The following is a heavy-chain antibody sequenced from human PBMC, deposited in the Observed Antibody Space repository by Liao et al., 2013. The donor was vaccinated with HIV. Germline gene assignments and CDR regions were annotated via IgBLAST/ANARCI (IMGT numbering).Heavy chain of an antibody. Sequence: QVRLQESGPGLVKPSQTLSLTCTVSGDLIRRDNYYWTWIRQPAGKGLEWIGHIYTGMSTTGTTNYNPSLKSRVSISADTSSNHVSLKLTSMTAADTAVYYCARVQWXPAPNWYSDLWGLAPWSLSPQ. CDR1: GDLIRRDNYY. V-gene: IGHV4-61*02. D-gene: IGHD1-26*01. CDR2: IYTGMSTTGTT. J-gene: IGHJ2*01. CDR3: ARVQWXPAPNWYSDL.